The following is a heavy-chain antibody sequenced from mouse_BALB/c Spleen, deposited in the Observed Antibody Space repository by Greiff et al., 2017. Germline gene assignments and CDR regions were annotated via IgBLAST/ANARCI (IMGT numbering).Heavy chain of an antibody. V-gene: IGHV1S81*02. J-gene: IGHJ2*01. CDR1: GYTFTSYW. CDR2: INPSNGRT. CDR3: ARNNYYGSSYDY. Sequence: VQLQQPGAELVKPGASVKLSCKASGYTFTSYWMHWVKQRPGQGLEWIGEINPSNGRTNYNEKFKSKATLTVDKSSSTAYMQLSSLTSEDSAVYYCARNNYYGSSYDYWGQGTTLTVSS. D-gene: IGHD1-1*01.